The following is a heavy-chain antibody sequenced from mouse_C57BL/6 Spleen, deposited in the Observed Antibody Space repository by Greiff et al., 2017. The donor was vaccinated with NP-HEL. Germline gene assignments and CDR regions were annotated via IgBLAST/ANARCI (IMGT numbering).Heavy chain of an antibody. Sequence: VQLQESGAELVKPGASVKLSCKASGYTFNSYWMHWVKQRPGQGLEWIGMIHPNSSSTNYNEKFKSKATLTVDKSFRTGYMQLISLTSEDSAVFYCARNYGSSDALYAMDYLGQGSSVTVSS. CDR2: IHPNSSST. CDR1: GYTFNSYW. J-gene: IGHJ4*01. V-gene: IGHV1-64*01. D-gene: IGHD1-1*01. CDR3: ARNYGSSDALYAMDY.